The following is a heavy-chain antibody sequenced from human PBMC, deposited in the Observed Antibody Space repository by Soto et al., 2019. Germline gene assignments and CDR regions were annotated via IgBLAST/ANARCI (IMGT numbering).Heavy chain of an antibody. CDR3: ARGSLAPWPNWFDP. J-gene: IGHJ5*02. CDR1: GYSFTSYW. CDR2: IDPSDSYT. Sequence: GESLKISCKGSGYSFTSYWISWVRQMPGKGLEWMGRIDPSDSYTNYSPFFQGHVTISTDKSITTAYLQWSSLKASDTAVYYCARGSLAPWPNWFDPWGQGTLVTVSS. V-gene: IGHV5-10-1*01. D-gene: IGHD2-21*01.